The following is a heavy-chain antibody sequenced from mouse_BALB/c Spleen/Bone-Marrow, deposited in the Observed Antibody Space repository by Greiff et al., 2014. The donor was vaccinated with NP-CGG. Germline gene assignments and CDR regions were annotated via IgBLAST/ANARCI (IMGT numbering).Heavy chain of an antibody. V-gene: IGHV10-1*02. CDR2: IRSKSNNFAT. J-gene: IGHJ4*01. CDR1: GFTFNTFA. D-gene: IGHD1-1*01. CDR3: VRGIYYYGSNYKNSALDY. Sequence: EVMLVESGGGLVQPKGLLKHSCAASGFTFNTFAMNWVRQAPGKGLEWVARIRSKSNNFATYYADSVKDRFTISRDDSQSMLYLQMNNLKTEDTAMYYCVRGIYYYGSNYKNSALDYWGQGTSVTVSS.